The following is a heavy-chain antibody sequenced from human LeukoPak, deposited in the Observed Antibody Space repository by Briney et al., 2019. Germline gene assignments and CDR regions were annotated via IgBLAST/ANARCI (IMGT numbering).Heavy chain of an antibody. CDR3: ARSTGYFDWLGAFDI. CDR1: GYTFTGYG. J-gene: IGHJ3*02. V-gene: IGHV1-18*04. Sequence: ASVKVSCKASGYTFTGYGISWVRQAPGQGLEWMGWISAYNGNTNYAQKLQGRVTMTTDTSTSTAYMELRSLRSDDTAVYYCARSTGYFDWLGAFDIWGQGTMVTVSS. CDR2: ISAYNGNT. D-gene: IGHD3-9*01.